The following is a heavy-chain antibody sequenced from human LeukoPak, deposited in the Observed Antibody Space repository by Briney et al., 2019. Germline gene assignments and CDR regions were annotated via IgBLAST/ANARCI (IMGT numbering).Heavy chain of an antibody. CDR3: ARSPGGGWYPFDY. V-gene: IGHV3-23*01. Sequence: GGSLRLSCAASGFTFSSYAMSWVRQAPGKGLEWVSAISGSGGSTYYADSVKGRFTISRDNSKNTLYLQMNSLRAEDTAVYYCARSPGGGWYPFDYWGQGTLVTVSS. J-gene: IGHJ4*02. D-gene: IGHD6-19*01. CDR2: ISGSGGST. CDR1: GFTFSSYA.